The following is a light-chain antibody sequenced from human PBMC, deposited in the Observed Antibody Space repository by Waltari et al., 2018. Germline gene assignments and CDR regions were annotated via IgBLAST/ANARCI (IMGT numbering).Light chain of an antibody. CDR1: QGLTTK. CDR3: QQYNHWPPWT. J-gene: IGKJ1*01. Sequence: VVMTQSPGTLSVSPGGTVTLSCRASQGLTTKLAWYQQKPGQPPRLLIYDAATRATGVPARFSGSGSGTDFILTISRLQSEDCAVYYCQQYNHWPPWTFGPGTRVEIK. V-gene: IGKV3-15*01. CDR2: DAA.